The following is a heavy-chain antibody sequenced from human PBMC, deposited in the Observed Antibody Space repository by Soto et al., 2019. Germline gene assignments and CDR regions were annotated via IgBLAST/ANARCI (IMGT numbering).Heavy chain of an antibody. CDR2: ISAYNGNT. Sequence: ASVKVSCKASGYTFTSYGISWVRQAPRQGLEWMGWISAYNGNTNYAQKLQGRVTMTTDTSTSTAYMELRSLRSDDTAVYYCARDQRLGIAAAGTFPAVPSLEYYYGMDVWGQGTTVTVSS. CDR1: GYTFTSYG. V-gene: IGHV1-18*04. J-gene: IGHJ6*02. D-gene: IGHD6-13*01. CDR3: ARDQRLGIAAAGTFPAVPSLEYYYGMDV.